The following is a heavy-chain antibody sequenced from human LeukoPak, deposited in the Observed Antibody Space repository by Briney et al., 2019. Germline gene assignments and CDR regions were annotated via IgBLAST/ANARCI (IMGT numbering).Heavy chain of an antibody. J-gene: IGHJ4*02. V-gene: IGHV3-30*04. CDR3: ARDRGGSFDY. Sequence: HPGGSLRLSCAASGFTFSSYAMHWVRQAPGKGLEWVAVISYDGSNKYYADSVKGRFTISRDNSKNTLYLQMNSLRAEDTAVYYCARDRGGSFDYWGQGTLVTVSS. CDR2: ISYDGSNK. CDR1: GFTFSSYA. D-gene: IGHD5-24*01.